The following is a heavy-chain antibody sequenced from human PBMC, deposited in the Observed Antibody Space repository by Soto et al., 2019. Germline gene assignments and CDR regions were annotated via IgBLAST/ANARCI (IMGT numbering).Heavy chain of an antibody. CDR1: GGSISSGGYY. J-gene: IGHJ6*02. V-gene: IGHV4-31*03. D-gene: IGHD2-21*02. CDR3: AVTKGQDYYGMDV. Sequence: SETLSLTCTVSGGSISSGGYYWSWIRQHPGKGLEWIGYIYYSGSTYYNPSLKSRVTISVDTSKNQFSLKLSSVTAADTAVYYCAVTKGQDYYGMDVWGQGTTVTVSS. CDR2: IYYSGST.